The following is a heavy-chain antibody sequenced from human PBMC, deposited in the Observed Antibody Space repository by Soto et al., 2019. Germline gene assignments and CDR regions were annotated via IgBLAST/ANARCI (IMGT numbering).Heavy chain of an antibody. CDR1: GYTFTSYA. D-gene: IGHD3-3*01. V-gene: IGHV1-3*01. Sequence: QVQLVQSGAEVKKPGASVKVSCKASGYTFTSYAMHWVRQAPGQRLEWMGWINAGNGNTKYSQKFQGRVTITRDTSGSTAYMELSSLRSEDTAVYYCARVSRFAALDAFDIWGQGTMVTISS. CDR2: INAGNGNT. CDR3: ARVSRFAALDAFDI. J-gene: IGHJ3*02.